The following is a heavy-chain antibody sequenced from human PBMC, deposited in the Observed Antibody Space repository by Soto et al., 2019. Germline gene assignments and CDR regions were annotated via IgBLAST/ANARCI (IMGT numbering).Heavy chain of an antibody. Sequence: GPTLVNPTQTLTLTCTFSGFSLSTSGVAVGWIRQPPGKALEWLALNYWDDDKRYSPSLKSRLTISKDTSKNQVVLTQTNMDPVDTATYYCAHAPLGNFAGYWGQGILVTVSS. CDR3: AHAPLGNFAGY. J-gene: IGHJ4*02. CDR1: GFSLSTSGVA. CDR2: NYWDDDK. V-gene: IGHV2-5*02. D-gene: IGHD1-1*01.